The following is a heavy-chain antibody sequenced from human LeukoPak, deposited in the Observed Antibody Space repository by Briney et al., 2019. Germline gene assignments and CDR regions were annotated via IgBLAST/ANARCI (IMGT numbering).Heavy chain of an antibody. J-gene: IGHJ4*02. CDR2: IRYDGSNK. D-gene: IGHD4-17*01. CDR3: ARDRSTVTTWLDY. CDR1: GFTFSSYG. Sequence: GSLRLSCAASGFTFSSYGMHWVRQAPGKGLEWVAFIRYDGSNKYYADSVKGRFTISRDNAKNSLYLQMNSLRAEDTAVYYCARDRSTVTTWLDYWGQGTLVTVSS. V-gene: IGHV3-30*02.